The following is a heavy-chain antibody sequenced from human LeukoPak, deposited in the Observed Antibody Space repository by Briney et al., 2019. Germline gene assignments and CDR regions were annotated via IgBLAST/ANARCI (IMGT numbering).Heavy chain of an antibody. V-gene: IGHV4-59*01. J-gene: IGHJ6*02. CDR3: ARVGGTNYYYYGMDV. CDR1: GGSISGYY. CDR2: IYDSGST. Sequence: SETLSLTCTVSGGSISGYYWSWIRQPSGKGLEWIGYIYDSGSTNYNPSHKSRVTISVDTSKNQFSLKLSSVTAADMAVYYCARVGGTNYYYYGMDVWGQGTTVTVSS. D-gene: IGHD3-10*01.